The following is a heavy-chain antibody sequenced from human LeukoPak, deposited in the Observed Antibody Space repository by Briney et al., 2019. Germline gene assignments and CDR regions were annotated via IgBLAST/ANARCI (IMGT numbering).Heavy chain of an antibody. CDR1: GGSISSYY. Sequence: SETLSLTCTVSGGSISSYYWSWIRQPAGKGLEWIGRIYTSGSTNYNPSLKSRVTISVDTSKNQFSLKLSSVTAADTAVYYCARDYYDSSGYTVNDAFDIWGQGTMVTVSS. CDR3: ARDYYDSSGYTVNDAFDI. V-gene: IGHV4-4*07. D-gene: IGHD3-22*01. CDR2: IYTSGST. J-gene: IGHJ3*02.